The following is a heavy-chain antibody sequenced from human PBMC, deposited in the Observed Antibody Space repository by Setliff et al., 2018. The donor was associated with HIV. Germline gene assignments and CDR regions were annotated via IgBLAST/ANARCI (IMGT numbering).Heavy chain of an antibody. CDR3: ARALYGEYGGDLNWLDP. CDR1: GYRFSKYA. D-gene: IGHD4-17*01. Sequence: ASVKVSCKASGYRFSKYAMNWVRQAPGQGLEWMGWINTQTGSPTYAQAFTGRFVFSVDTSVTTKYLQISGLKADDTAVYYCARALYGEYGGDLNWLDPWGQGTLVTVSS. J-gene: IGHJ5*02. V-gene: IGHV7-4-1*02. CDR2: INTQTGSP.